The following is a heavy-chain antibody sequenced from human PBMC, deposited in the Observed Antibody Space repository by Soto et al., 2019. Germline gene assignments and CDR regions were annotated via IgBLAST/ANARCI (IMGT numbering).Heavy chain of an antibody. CDR3: ARDGTKSWNDPWWFDP. J-gene: IGHJ5*02. V-gene: IGHV4-4*07. D-gene: IGHD1-1*01. CDR1: GGSISSYY. CDR2: IYTSGST. Sequence: PSETLSLTCTVSGGSISSYYWSWIRQPAGKGLEWIGRIYTSGSTNYNPSLKSRVTMSGDTSKNQFSLKLSSVTAADTAVYDCARDGTKSWNDPWWFDPRGQGTLVTVS.